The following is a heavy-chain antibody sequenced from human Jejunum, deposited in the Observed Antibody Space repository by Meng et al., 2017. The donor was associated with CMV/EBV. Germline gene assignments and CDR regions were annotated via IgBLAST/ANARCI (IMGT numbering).Heavy chain of an antibody. V-gene: IGHV1-46*01. CDR1: EYIFTDYY. CDR3: AKEGVLYGMDV. J-gene: IGHJ6*02. D-gene: IGHD4/OR15-4a*01. Sequence: KASEYIFTDYYIPWVRQAPGQGLEWMALINPSGYNTNYTQKFQGRITVTRDTSTRTVYMELNNLTFEDTAVYYCAKEGVLYGMDVWGQGTTVTVSS. CDR2: INPSGYNT.